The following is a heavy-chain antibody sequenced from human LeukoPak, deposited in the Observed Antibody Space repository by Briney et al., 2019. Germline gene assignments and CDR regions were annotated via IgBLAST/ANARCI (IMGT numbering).Heavy chain of an antibody. J-gene: IGHJ4*02. CDR1: GGTFSSYA. D-gene: IGHD5-18*01. Sequence: ASVKVSCKASGGTFSSYAISWVRQAPGQGLEWMGWIIPIFGTANYAQKFQGRVTITADESTSTAYMELSSLRSEDTAVYYCARPRGYSYGYGGPFDYWGQGTLVTVSS. CDR2: IIPIFGTA. CDR3: ARPRGYSYGYGGPFDY. V-gene: IGHV1-69*01.